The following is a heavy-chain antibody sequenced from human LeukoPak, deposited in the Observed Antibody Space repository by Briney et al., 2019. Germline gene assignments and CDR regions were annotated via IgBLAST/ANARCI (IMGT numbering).Heavy chain of an antibody. V-gene: IGHV4-59*11. D-gene: IGHD1-26*01. CDR1: GGSLRGHF. CDR3: AREMVSGDYYHYMDV. CDR2: IYHSGNI. J-gene: IGHJ6*03. Sequence: SETLSLTCTVSGGSLRGHFWNWVRQSPGKGREWIRYIYHSGNINYNPSLKSRVTISVDTSKNHFSLNLRSVTAADTAIYFCAREMVSGDYYHYMDVWGTGTTVTVSS.